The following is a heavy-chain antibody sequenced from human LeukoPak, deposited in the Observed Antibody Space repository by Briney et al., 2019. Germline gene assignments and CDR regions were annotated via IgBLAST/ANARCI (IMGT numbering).Heavy chain of an antibody. J-gene: IGHJ5*02. V-gene: IGHV5-51*01. CDR2: IYPGDSDA. D-gene: IGHD3-22*01. CDR1: GYSFTSYW. CDR3: ARTLKTYYYDSSGYHAGHWFDP. Sequence: GESLKISCKGSGYSFTSYWIGWVRQMPGKGLEWMGIIYPGDSDARYSPSFQGQVTISADKSISTAYLQWSSLKASDTAMYYCARTLKTYYYDSSGYHAGHWFDPWGQGTLVTVSS.